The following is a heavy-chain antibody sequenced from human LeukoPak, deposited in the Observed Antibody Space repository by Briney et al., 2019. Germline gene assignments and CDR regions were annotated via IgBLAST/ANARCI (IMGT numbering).Heavy chain of an antibody. V-gene: IGHV3-7*01. CDR2: IKQDGSEK. CDR3: ARSGADIVVVVAAEGFDY. D-gene: IGHD2-15*01. CDR1: GFTFSSYW. Sequence: PGGSLRLSCAASGFTFSSYWMSWVRQAPGKGLEWVANIKQDGSEKYYVDSVKGRFTISRDNAKNSLYLQMNSLRAEDTAVYYCARSGADIVVVVAAEGFDYWGQGTLVTVSS. J-gene: IGHJ4*02.